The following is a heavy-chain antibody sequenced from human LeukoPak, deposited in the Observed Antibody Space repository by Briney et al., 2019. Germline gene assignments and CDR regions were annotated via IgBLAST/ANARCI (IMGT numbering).Heavy chain of an antibody. Sequence: GGSLRLSCAASGFTFSNAWMSWVRQAPGKGLEWVGRIKSKTDGETTDYAAPVKGRFTISRDDSKNTLYLQMNSLKTEDTAVYYCTTGSDSSGYYNFDYWGQGTLVTVSS. V-gene: IGHV3-15*01. CDR2: IKSKTDGETT. D-gene: IGHD3-22*01. J-gene: IGHJ4*02. CDR1: GFTFSNAW. CDR3: TTGSDSSGYYNFDY.